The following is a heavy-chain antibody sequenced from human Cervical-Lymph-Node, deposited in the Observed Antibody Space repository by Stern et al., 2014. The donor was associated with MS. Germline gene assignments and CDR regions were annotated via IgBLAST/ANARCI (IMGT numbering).Heavy chain of an antibody. J-gene: IGHJ4*02. D-gene: IGHD5-12*01. Sequence: QVQLMQSGPGLVKPSETLSLTCSVSGGSISRSTYYWGWIRQPPGKGLEWIGSIYYSGTTYYNPSLKSRVTLDTSTNQFSLRLTSVTAADTAVYYCARHDGWLPHYWSQGTLVTVSS. CDR2: IYYSGTT. V-gene: IGHV4-39*01. CDR1: GGSISRSTYY. CDR3: ARHDGWLPHY.